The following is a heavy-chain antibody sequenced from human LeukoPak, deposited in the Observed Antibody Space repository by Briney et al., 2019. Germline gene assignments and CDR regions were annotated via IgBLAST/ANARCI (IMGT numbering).Heavy chain of an antibody. V-gene: IGHV1-18*04. Sequence: WASVTVSCKASGYTFTSYGISWVRQAPGQGLEWMGWISAYNGNTNYAQKLQGRVTMTTDTSTSTAYMELRSLRSDDTAVYYCARSEVHDILTGYSPFDYWGQGTLVTVSS. J-gene: IGHJ4*02. CDR1: GYTFTSYG. D-gene: IGHD3-9*01. CDR2: ISAYNGNT. CDR3: ARSEVHDILTGYSPFDY.